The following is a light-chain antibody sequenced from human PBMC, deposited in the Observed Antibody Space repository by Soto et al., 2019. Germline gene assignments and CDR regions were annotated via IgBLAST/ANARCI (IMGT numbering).Light chain of an antibody. CDR2: DVS. Sequence: QSALTQPASVSGSPGQSITISCTGTSSDVGYYNYVSWYQQHPGKAPKLMIYDVSHRPSGVSNRFSGSKSGNTASLTISGLQTDDEADYYCSSYTRSNTGVFGGGTKLTVL. J-gene: IGLJ3*02. V-gene: IGLV2-14*03. CDR1: SSDVGYYNY. CDR3: SSYTRSNTGV.